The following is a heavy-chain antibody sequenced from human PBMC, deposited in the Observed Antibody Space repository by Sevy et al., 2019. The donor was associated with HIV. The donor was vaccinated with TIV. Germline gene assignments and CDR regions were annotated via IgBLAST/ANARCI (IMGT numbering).Heavy chain of an antibody. CDR2: VYYSWTT. V-gene: IGHV4-59*01. CDR1: GGSISSYY. D-gene: IGHD3-22*01. J-gene: IGHJ3*02. Sequence: SETLSLTCTVSGGSISSYYWSWIRQPPGKGLEWIGYVYYSWTTNYNPSLKSRVTLSVDTSKNQFSLKLRSVTAADTAVYFCARTDENYQDTTGYELSFDIWGQGTMVTVSS. CDR3: ARTDENYQDTTGYELSFDI.